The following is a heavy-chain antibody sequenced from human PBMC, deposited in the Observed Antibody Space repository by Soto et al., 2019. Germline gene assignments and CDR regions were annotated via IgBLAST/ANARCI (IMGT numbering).Heavy chain of an antibody. J-gene: IGHJ6*02. V-gene: IGHV5-10-1*01. D-gene: IGHD2-2*01. Sequence: GESLKISCKGSGYSFTSYWISWVRQMPGKGLEWMARIDPSDSYTNYSPSFQGHVTISADKSISTAYLQWSSLKASDTAMYYCASSPRGYCSSTSCRELGNYYGMDVWGQGTTVTVSS. CDR3: ASSPRGYCSSTSCRELGNYYGMDV. CDR2: IDPSDSYT. CDR1: GYSFTSYW.